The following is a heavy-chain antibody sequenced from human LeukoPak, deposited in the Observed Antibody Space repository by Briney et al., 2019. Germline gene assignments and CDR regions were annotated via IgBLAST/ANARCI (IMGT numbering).Heavy chain of an antibody. J-gene: IGHJ4*02. CDR3: ARVLRDYGDYSTFDY. D-gene: IGHD4-17*01. CDR2: IYSGGST. CDR1: GFAVSSNY. Sequence: GGSLRLSCAASGFAVSSNYMSWVRQAPGKGLEWVSVIYSGGSTYYADSVKGRFTISRDNSKNTLYLQMNSLRAEDTAVYYCARVLRDYGDYSTFDYWGQGTLVTVSS. V-gene: IGHV3-66*01.